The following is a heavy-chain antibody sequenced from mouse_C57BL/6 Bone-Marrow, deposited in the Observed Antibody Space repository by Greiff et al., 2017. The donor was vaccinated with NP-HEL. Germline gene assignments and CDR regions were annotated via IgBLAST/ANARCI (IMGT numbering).Heavy chain of an antibody. D-gene: IGHD1-1*01. Sequence: EVKLEESGPGLVKPSQSLSLTCSVTGYSITSGYYWNWIRQFPGNKLEWMGYISYDGSNNYNPSLKNRISITRDTSKNQFFLKLNSVTTEDTATYYCAITTVVATGYFDVWGTGTTVTVSS. CDR3: AITTVVATGYFDV. CDR1: GYSITSGYY. CDR2: ISYDGSN. V-gene: IGHV3-6*01. J-gene: IGHJ1*03.